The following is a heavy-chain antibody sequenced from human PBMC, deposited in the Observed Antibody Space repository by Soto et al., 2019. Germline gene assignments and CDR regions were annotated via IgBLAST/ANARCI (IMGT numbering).Heavy chain of an antibody. D-gene: IGHD3-9*01. V-gene: IGHV3-33*01. CDR2: IWYDGSNK. CDR1: GFTFSSYG. CDR3: ARGTYYDILTGYYNVPDY. J-gene: IGHJ4*02. Sequence: QVQLVESGGGVVQPGRSLRLSCAASGFTFSSYGMHWVRQAPGKGLEWVAVIWYDGSNKYYADSVKGRFTISRDNSKKARYLQMNSLRAEDTAVYYCARGTYYDILTGYYNVPDYWGQGTLVTVSS.